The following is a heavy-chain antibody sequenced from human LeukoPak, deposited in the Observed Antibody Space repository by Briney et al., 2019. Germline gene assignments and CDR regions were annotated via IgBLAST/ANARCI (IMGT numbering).Heavy chain of an antibody. D-gene: IGHD3-16*01. Sequence: GGSLRLSCAASGFTFSSYWMTWVRQAPGKGLEWVASINHNGNVNYYVDSVKGRFTISRDNAKNSLYLQMSNLRAEDTAVYFCARGGGLDVWGQGATVTVSS. J-gene: IGHJ6*02. CDR1: GFTFSSYW. CDR2: INHNGNVN. V-gene: IGHV3-7*03. CDR3: ARGGGLDV.